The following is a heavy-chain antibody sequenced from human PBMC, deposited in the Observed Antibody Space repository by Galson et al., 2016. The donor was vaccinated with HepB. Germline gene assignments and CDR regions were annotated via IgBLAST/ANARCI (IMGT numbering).Heavy chain of an antibody. J-gene: IGHJ4*02. CDR1: GYTFTNYA. D-gene: IGHD6-13*01. Sequence: SVKVSCKAPGYTFTNYAMHWVRQAPGQRLEWMGWINPGNGDTKYSQKFQGRVTITRDPSARTAYMELSGLRSEDTAMYYCARDAGYRDYDYWGQGTLVTVSS. CDR2: INPGNGDT. V-gene: IGHV1-3*01. CDR3: ARDAGYRDYDY.